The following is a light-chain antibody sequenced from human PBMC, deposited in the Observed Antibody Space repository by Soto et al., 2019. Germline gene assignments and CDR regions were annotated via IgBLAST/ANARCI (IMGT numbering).Light chain of an antibody. CDR2: SAC. J-gene: IGKJ2*01. CDR1: QTISSY. Sequence: DIQMTQSPASLSASVGDRVTITCRASQTISSYLNWYQQKAGAAPKLLIYSACTLQSGVPSRFSGSGFGTDYTLTISSLQPADFAVYYCQQTFRTPHTFGQGTKLDIK. V-gene: IGKV1-39*01. CDR3: QQTFRTPHT.